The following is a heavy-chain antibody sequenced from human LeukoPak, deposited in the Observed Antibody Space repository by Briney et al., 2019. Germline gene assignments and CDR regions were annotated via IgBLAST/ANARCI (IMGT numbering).Heavy chain of an antibody. CDR3: AKPSNYYGSATDAFDF. CDR2: IYYSGST. CDR1: GGSFSGYY. V-gene: IGHV4-34*01. D-gene: IGHD3-10*01. Sequence: SETLSLTCAVYGGSFSGYYWSWIRQPPGKGLEWIGNIYYSGSTYYNPSLKSRVTISVDTSKNHFSLKLNSVTAADTAVYYCAKPSNYYGSATDAFDFWGQGTMVTVSS. J-gene: IGHJ3*01.